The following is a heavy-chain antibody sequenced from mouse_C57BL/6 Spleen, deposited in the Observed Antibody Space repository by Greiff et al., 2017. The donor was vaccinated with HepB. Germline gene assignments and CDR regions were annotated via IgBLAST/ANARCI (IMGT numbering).Heavy chain of an antibody. Sequence: EVKLMESGGGLVKPGGSLKLSCAASGFTFSSYAMSWVRQTPEKRLEWVATISDGGSYTYYPDNVKGRFTISRDNAKNNLYLQMSHLKSEDTAMYYCARDGLSGFAYWGQGTLVTVSA. CDR3: ARDGLSGFAY. J-gene: IGHJ3*01. CDR1: GFTFSSYA. V-gene: IGHV5-4*01. CDR2: ISDGGSYT. D-gene: IGHD6-5*01.